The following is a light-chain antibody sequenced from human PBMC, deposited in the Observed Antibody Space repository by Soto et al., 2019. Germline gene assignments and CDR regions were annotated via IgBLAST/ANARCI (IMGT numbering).Light chain of an antibody. V-gene: IGLV2-14*03. Sequence: QSVLTQPASVSGSPGQSITISCTGTSSDIGGYNYVSWYQHLPGKAPKLMIYGVSNRPSGLSDRFSGSKSGNTASLTISGLQAEDEADYYCSSYTSSSTVVFGGGTKLTVL. CDR2: GVS. J-gene: IGLJ2*01. CDR1: SSDIGGYNY. CDR3: SSYTSSSTVV.